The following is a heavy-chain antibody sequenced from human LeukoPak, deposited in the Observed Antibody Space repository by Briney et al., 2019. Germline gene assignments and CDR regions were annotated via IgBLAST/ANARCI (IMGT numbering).Heavy chain of an antibody. Sequence: SVKVSCKASGGTFSSYAISWVRQAPGQGLEWMGGIIPIFGTANYAQKFQGRVTITTDESTSTAYMELSSLRSEDTAVYYCARASVEMATNDAFDIWGQGTMVTVSS. CDR3: ARASVEMATNDAFDI. V-gene: IGHV1-69*05. D-gene: IGHD5-24*01. CDR2: IIPIFGTA. J-gene: IGHJ3*02. CDR1: GGTFSSYA.